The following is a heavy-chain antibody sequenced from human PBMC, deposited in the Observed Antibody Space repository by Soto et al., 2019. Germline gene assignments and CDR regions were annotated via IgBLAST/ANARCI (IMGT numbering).Heavy chain of an antibody. CDR1: GGSISSGDYQ. CDR2: IYYSGNT. Sequence: SETLSLTCSVSGGSISSGDYQWSWIRQPPGKALEWIGFIYYSGNTYNNPSLKSRVAISVDTSKNQFSLKLTSVTAADTAIYYCARAVDKLFGYWGRGTLVTVSS. V-gene: IGHV4-30-4*01. J-gene: IGHJ4*02. D-gene: IGHD3-9*01. CDR3: ARAVDKLFGY.